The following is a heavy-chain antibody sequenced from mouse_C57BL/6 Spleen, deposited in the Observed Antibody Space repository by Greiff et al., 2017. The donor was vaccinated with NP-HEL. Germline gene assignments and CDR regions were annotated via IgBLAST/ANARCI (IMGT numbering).Heavy chain of an antibody. CDR3: ARAYYSNH. D-gene: IGHD2-5*01. J-gene: IGHJ2*01. Sequence: VQLKESGPELVKPGASVKISCKASGYAFSSSWMNWVKQRPGKGLEWIGRIYPGDGDTNYNGKFKGKATLTADKSSSTAYMQLSSLTSEDSAVYFCARAYYSNHWGQGTTLTVSS. CDR2: IYPGDGDT. V-gene: IGHV1-82*01. CDR1: GYAFSSSW.